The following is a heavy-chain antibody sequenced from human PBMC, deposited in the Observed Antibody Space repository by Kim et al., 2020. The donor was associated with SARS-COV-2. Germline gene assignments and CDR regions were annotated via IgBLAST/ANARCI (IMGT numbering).Heavy chain of an antibody. CDR2: INAGNGNT. CDR1: GYTFTSYA. J-gene: IGHJ4*02. V-gene: IGHV1-3*01. D-gene: IGHD6-19*01. CDR3: ARDRDSSGWNFDY. Sequence: ASVKVSCKASGYTFTSYAMHWVRQAPGQRLEWMGWINAGNGNTKYSQKFQGRVTITRDTSASTAYMELSSLRSEDTAVYYCARDRDSSGWNFDYWGQGTLVTVSS.